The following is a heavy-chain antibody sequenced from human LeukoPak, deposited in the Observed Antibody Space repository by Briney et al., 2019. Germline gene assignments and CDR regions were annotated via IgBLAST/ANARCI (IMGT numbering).Heavy chain of an antibody. D-gene: IGHD3-16*02. CDR3: AKERAGYTNPYYFDY. V-gene: IGHV3-9*01. Sequence: PGGSLRLSCEASGFTFDDYGMHWVRQAPGKGLEWVSTISWNSASVGYVDSVKGRFTISRDNAKKTLYLQMNSLRPEGTAVYYCAKERAGYTNPYYFDYWGQGTLVTVSS. CDR2: ISWNSASV. J-gene: IGHJ4*02. CDR1: GFTFDDYG.